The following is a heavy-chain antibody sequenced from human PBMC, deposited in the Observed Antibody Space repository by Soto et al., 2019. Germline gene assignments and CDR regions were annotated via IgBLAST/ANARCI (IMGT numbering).Heavy chain of an antibody. J-gene: IGHJ4*02. CDR2: ISHSGGNT. D-gene: IGHD2-2*01. CDR1: GFTFSTYA. CDR3: AIFIFCCSSSCYGREVGY. V-gene: IGHV3-23*01. Sequence: PGGSLRLSCAASGFTFSTYAMSWVRQAPGKGLEWVSAISHSGGNTYYADSVKGRFAISRDNSKNTLYLQMNSLRAEDTAVYYCAIFIFCCSSSCYGREVGYWGQGTLVTDSS.